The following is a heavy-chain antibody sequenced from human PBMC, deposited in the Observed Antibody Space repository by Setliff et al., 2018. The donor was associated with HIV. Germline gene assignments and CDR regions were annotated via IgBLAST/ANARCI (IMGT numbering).Heavy chain of an antibody. J-gene: IGHJ3*01. CDR1: GGSMSTHY. D-gene: IGHD3-3*02. Sequence: KTSETLSLTCTVSGGSMSTHYWSWIRQTPGKGLEWIGHIYTTGSTHCNPSLRSRVTISIDTSKSHFSLRLKSVTAANTALYYGTRRIHFGSGYYTDNAFDLWGQGTLVTVSS. CDR2: IYTTGST. CDR3: TRRIHFGSGYYTDNAFDL. V-gene: IGHV4-59*11.